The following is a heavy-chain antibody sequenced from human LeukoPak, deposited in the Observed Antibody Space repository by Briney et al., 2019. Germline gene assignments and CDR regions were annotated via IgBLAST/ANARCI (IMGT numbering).Heavy chain of an antibody. CDR2: INRNGGST. V-gene: IGHV3-20*04. J-gene: IGHJ4*02. CDR1: GFTFDDYG. D-gene: IGHD2-8*01. CDR3: ARGFRNGPFDC. Sequence: GGSLILSCDASGFTFDDYGMSWVRQPPGKGLEWVSGINRNGGSTDYADSVKGRFTISRDNAKNSHFLQMNSLRVEDMALYYCARGFRNGPFDCWGQGTLVTVSS.